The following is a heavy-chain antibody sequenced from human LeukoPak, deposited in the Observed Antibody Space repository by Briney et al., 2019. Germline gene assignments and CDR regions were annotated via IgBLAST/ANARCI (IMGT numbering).Heavy chain of an antibody. CDR2: IYYSGST. D-gene: IGHD6-13*01. CDR3: ARGEYSSSWYQRREVRGSP. CDR1: GGSISSSSDY. Sequence: KPSETLSLTCTVSGGSISSSSDYWVWIRQPPGKGLEWIGSIYYSGSTYYNPSLKSRVTISVDTSKNQFSLKLSSVTAADTAVYYCARGEYSSSWYQRREVRGSPWGQGTLVTVSS. V-gene: IGHV4-39*01. J-gene: IGHJ5*02.